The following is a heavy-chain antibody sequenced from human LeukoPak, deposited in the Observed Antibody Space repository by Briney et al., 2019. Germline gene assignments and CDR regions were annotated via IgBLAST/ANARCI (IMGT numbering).Heavy chain of an antibody. CDR2: FYSPGST. CDR3: ASARESCIGSTCYEYFHH. CDR1: GFTVITKS. V-gene: IGHV3-53*01. J-gene: IGHJ1*01. D-gene: IGHD2-2*01. Sequence: GGSLRLSCAASGFTVITKSMAWVRQAPGRGLEWVSVFYSPGSTYYADSVHGRFTISRDNSLNTLFLQMNSLRVEDTAVYYCASARESCIGSTCYEYFHHWGQGTPLTVSS.